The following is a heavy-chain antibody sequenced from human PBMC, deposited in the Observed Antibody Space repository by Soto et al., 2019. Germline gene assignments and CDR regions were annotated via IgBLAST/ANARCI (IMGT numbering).Heavy chain of an antibody. CDR2: VYPGDSDA. CDR3: ARRGGRCLWYSPFDY. J-gene: IGHJ4*02. CDR1: GYGFTSYW. V-gene: IGHV5-51*01. Sequence: GESLKISCQVSGYGFTSYWISWVRQQPVKGLEWMGIVYPGDSDARYSPSFQGQVTMSADKSINTAYLQWTSLKASDSAIYYCARRGGRCLWYSPFDYCGPGNEVTVSS. D-gene: IGHD2-8*01.